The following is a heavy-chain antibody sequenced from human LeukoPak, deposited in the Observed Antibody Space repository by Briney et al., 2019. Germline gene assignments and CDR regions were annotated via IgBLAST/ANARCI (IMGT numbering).Heavy chain of an antibody. Sequence: SETLSLTCAVYGGSFSGYYWSWIRQPPGKGLEWIGEINQSGSTNYNPSLKSRVTISVDTSKNQSSLKLSSVTAADTAVYYCARGQRNYYGSGSYRDWFDPWGQGTLVTVSS. CDR2: INQSGST. D-gene: IGHD3-10*01. J-gene: IGHJ5*02. CDR1: GGSFSGYY. V-gene: IGHV4-34*01. CDR3: ARGQRNYYGSGSYRDWFDP.